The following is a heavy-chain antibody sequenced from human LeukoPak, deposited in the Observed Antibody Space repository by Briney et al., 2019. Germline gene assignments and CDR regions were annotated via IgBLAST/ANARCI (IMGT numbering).Heavy chain of an antibody. Sequence: GASVKVSCRASGYTFTSYYMHWVRQAPGQELEWMGIINPSGGSTSYAQKFQGRVTMTRDTSTSTVYMELSSLRSEDTAVYYCARDSSSSGSWTLLDYWGQGTLVTVSS. CDR2: INPSGGST. V-gene: IGHV1-46*01. J-gene: IGHJ4*02. D-gene: IGHD6-25*01. CDR1: GYTFTSYY. CDR3: ARDSSSSGSWTLLDY.